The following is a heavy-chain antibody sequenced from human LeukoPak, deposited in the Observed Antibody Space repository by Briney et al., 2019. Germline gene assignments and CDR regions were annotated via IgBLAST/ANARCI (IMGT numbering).Heavy chain of an antibody. CDR1: GFTLSSYS. CDR3: ARSSITMVRGVIKSTTSWYHYYNMDV. V-gene: IGHV3-21*01. CDR2: ISSSSSYI. D-gene: IGHD3-10*01. J-gene: IGHJ6*03. Sequence: GGSLRLSCAASGFTLSSYSMNWVRQTPGKGLEWVSSISSSSSYIYYADSVKGRFTISRDNAKKLLYLQMNSLRAEDTAVYYCARSSITMVRGVIKSTTSWYHYYNMDVWGKGTTVTVSS.